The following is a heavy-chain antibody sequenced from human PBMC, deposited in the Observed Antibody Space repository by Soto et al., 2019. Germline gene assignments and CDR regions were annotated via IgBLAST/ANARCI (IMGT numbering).Heavy chain of an antibody. D-gene: IGHD6-6*01. Sequence: PGGSLRLSCAASGFTFSSCAMSWVRQAPGKGLEWVSAISGNGGNTYYVDSVKGRFTVSRDNSENTLYLQMNSLRAEDTAVYYCAKSIAARPYDYWRQGTLVTVSS. CDR1: GFTFSSCA. J-gene: IGHJ4*02. CDR2: ISGNGGNT. V-gene: IGHV3-23*01. CDR3: AKSIAARPYDY.